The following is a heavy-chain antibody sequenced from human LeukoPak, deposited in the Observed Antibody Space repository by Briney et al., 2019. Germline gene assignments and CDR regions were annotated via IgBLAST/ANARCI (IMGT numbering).Heavy chain of an antibody. D-gene: IGHD1-1*01. CDR2: IKQDGSEK. V-gene: IGHV3-7*01. CDR3: ARDDPGGIDS. Sequence: GGSLRLSCAASGFTFSSYWMSWVRQAPGKGLEWVANIKQDGSEKYYVDSVKGRFTISKDNSKNTLYLQMNSLRVEDTAVYYCARDDPGGIDSWGQGTLVTVSS. CDR1: GFTFSSYW. J-gene: IGHJ4*02.